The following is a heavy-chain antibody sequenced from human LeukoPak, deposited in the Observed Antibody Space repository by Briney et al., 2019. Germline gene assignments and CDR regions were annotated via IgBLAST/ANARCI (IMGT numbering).Heavy chain of an antibody. V-gene: IGHV1-24*01. Sequence: ASVKVSCKVSGYTLTELSMHWVRRAPGKGLEWMGGFDPEDGETIYAQKFQGRVTITADESTSTAYMELSSLRSEDTAVYYCARDPTSPWISVRNNWFDPWGQGTLVTVSS. J-gene: IGHJ5*02. CDR2: FDPEDGET. CDR3: ARDPTSPWISVRNNWFDP. D-gene: IGHD2-2*03. CDR1: GYTLTELS.